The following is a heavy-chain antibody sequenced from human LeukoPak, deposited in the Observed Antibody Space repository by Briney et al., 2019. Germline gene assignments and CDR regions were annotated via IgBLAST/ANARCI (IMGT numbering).Heavy chain of an antibody. D-gene: IGHD3-9*01. V-gene: IGHV5-51*01. J-gene: IGHJ5*02. CDR1: GYSFTSYW. Sequence: GESLKISCKGSGYSFTSYWIGWVRQMPGKGLEWMGIIYPGDSDTRYSPSFQGQVTISADKSISTAYLQWSSLKASDTAMYYCARVYDILTGYSPTNWFDPWGQGTLVTVSS. CDR3: ARVYDILTGYSPTNWFDP. CDR2: IYPGDSDT.